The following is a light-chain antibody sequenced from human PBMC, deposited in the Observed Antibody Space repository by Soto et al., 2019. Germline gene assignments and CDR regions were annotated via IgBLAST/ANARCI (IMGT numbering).Light chain of an antibody. CDR1: STNIGAGYG. V-gene: IGLV1-40*01. J-gene: IGLJ3*02. CDR2: KVD. Sequence: QSVLTQPPSVSGAPGQRVSISCTGSSTNIGAGYGVHWYQQHPGKVPKLIIYKVDNRPSGISDRFSASKSGNTASLTISGLQAEDEAHYYCSSYTTVPSPQWVFAGGTKVTVL. CDR3: SSYTTVPSPQWV.